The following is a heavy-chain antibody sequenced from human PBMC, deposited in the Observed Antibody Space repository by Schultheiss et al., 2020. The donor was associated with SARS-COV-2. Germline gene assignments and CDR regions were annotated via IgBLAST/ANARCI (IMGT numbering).Heavy chain of an antibody. CDR3: ARDFTWIQLSQGGAFDI. CDR2: IYYSGST. CDR1: GGSISSYY. D-gene: IGHD5-18*01. J-gene: IGHJ3*02. V-gene: IGHV4-59*01. Sequence: SETLSLTCTVSGGSISSYYWSWIRQPPGKGLEWIGYIYYSGSTNYNPSLKSRVTISVDTSKNQFSLKLSSVTAADTAVYYCARDFTWIQLSQGGAFDIWGQGTMVTVSS.